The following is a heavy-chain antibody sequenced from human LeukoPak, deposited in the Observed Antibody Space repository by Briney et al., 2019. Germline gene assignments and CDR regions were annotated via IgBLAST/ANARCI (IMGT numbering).Heavy chain of an antibody. Sequence: GGSLRLSCAASGFTFSSYSMNWVRQAPGKGLEWVSSISSSSSYIYYADSVKGRFTISRDNSKNTLYLQMNSLRAEDTAVYYCARDRGLRASHFDYWGQGTLVTVSS. D-gene: IGHD4-17*01. CDR3: ARDRGLRASHFDY. J-gene: IGHJ4*02. CDR2: ISSSSSYI. V-gene: IGHV3-21*01. CDR1: GFTFSSYS.